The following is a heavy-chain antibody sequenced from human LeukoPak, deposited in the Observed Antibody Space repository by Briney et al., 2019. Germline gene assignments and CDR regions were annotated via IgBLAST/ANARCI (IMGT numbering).Heavy chain of an antibody. D-gene: IGHD3-16*02. CDR2: INSDGSAT. Sequence: PGGSLRLSCAASGFTFSSPWMRWVRQAPGKGLVWVSRINSDGSATAYADSVKGRFTISRDNAENTLYLQMNSLRAEDTAVYYCARGTAGYHSSYFDYWGQGTLVTVSS. CDR1: GFTFSSPW. V-gene: IGHV3-74*01. J-gene: IGHJ4*02. CDR3: ARGTAGYHSSYFDY.